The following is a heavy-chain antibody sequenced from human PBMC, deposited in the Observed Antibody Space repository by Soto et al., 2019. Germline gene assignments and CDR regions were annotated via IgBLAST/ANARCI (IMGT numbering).Heavy chain of an antibody. J-gene: IGHJ4*02. CDR3: TRDHYGRGFSSGAFDS. V-gene: IGHV3-49*03. D-gene: IGHD5-18*01. CDR1: GFTFGDYA. CDR2: IKSKAFGGTP. Sequence: GGSLRLSCSPSGFTFGDYAVNWFRQAPEKGLEWVGFIKSKAFGGTPEYAASVKGRFTISRDDSMSIAYLQMNSLKTDDTAVYYCTRDHYGRGFSSGAFDSWGQGTPVTVSS.